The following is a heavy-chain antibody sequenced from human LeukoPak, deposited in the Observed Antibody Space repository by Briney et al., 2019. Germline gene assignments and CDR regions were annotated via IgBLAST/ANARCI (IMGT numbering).Heavy chain of an antibody. Sequence: ASVKVSCKASGYTFTSYDINWVRQATGQGLEWMGWMNPNSGNTGYAQKFQGRVTMTRNTSISTAYMELSSLRSEDTAVYYCASCIAEAGHFDYWGQGTLVTVSS. V-gene: IGHV1-8*01. CDR3: ASCIAEAGHFDY. D-gene: IGHD6-13*01. J-gene: IGHJ4*02. CDR2: MNPNSGNT. CDR1: GYTFTSYD.